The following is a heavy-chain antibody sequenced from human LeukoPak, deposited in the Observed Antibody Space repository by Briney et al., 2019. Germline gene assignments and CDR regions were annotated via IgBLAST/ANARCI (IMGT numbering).Heavy chain of an antibody. Sequence: PGGSLRLSCAVSGFRFDDYGMTWVRQGPRKGLGWVSSINWNGDSPRYADSVKGRFTISRDNAKDSLYLQMSSLRDDDTALYYCVRGGVAASGDYWGQGTLVTVSS. V-gene: IGHV3-20*04. J-gene: IGHJ4*02. CDR3: VRGGVAASGDY. CDR2: INWNGDSP. D-gene: IGHD3-10*01. CDR1: GFRFDDYG.